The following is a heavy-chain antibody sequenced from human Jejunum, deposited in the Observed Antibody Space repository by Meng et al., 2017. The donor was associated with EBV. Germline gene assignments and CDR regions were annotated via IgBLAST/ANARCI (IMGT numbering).Heavy chain of an antibody. CDR1: GGSVNSGNVY. CDR3: AGLRYSGYDRAFDY. J-gene: IGHJ4*02. D-gene: IGHD5-12*01. Sequence: QLQESGPGLVKPSETLSLTCTVSGGSVNSGNVYWSWIRQPPGKGLEWIGYIYYSGSTNYIPSLKSQVTISLDTSKNQFSLKLSSVTAADTAVYYCAGLRYSGYDRAFDYWGQGALVTVSS. CDR2: IYYSGST. V-gene: IGHV4-61*01.